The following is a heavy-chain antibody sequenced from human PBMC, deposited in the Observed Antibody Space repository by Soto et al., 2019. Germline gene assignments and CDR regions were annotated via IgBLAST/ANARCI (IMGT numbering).Heavy chain of an antibody. V-gene: IGHV1-18*01. CDR3: ARDTGNSFDY. CDR2: ISPHNGNT. CDR1: GGTFRNYA. J-gene: IGHJ4*02. Sequence: QVQLVQSGAEVKKPGSSVKVSCKASGGTFRNYAFSWVRQAPGQGLEWMGWISPHNGNTNYAEKFQGRVTMSADTITKTAYMELRTLRIDDTAVYDCARDTGNSFDYWGQGTPVTVSS.